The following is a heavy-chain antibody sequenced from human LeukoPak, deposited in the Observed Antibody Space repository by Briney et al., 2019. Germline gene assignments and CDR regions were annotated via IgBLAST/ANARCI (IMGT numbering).Heavy chain of an antibody. J-gene: IGHJ5*02. CDR1: GYSISSGNY. Sequence: MASETLSLTCTVSGYSISSGNYWGWIRQPPGKGLEWIGYIYYSGSTNYNPSLKSRVTISVDTSKNQFSLKLSSVTAADTAVYYCARGGGFGELKTWGQGTLVTVSS. D-gene: IGHD3-10*01. CDR2: IYYSGST. V-gene: IGHV4-61*01. CDR3: ARGGGFGELKT.